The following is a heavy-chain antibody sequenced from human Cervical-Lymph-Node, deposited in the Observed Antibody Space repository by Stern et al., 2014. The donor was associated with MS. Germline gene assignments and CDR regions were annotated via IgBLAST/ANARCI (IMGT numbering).Heavy chain of an antibody. CDR2: IYSGDSET. CDR1: GYRFTNNW. Sequence: EVQLEESGAEVKKPGESLRISCEVSGYRFTNNWIGWVRQMPGKGLEWMGIIYSGDSETRYSPSFQGQVTILVDKSNTTAYLQWSSLKASDTAIYYCARRGDGYMGIDYWGQGTLVTVSS. D-gene: IGHD5-24*01. J-gene: IGHJ4*02. CDR3: ARRGDGYMGIDY. V-gene: IGHV5-51*03.